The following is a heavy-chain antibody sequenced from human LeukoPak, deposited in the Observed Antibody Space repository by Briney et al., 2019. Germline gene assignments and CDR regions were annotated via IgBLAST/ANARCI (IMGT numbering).Heavy chain of an antibody. V-gene: IGHV3-48*02. D-gene: IGHD6-13*01. J-gene: IGHJ4*02. CDR1: GFTFSRYS. Sequence: PGGSLRLSCAASGFTFSRYSMIWVRQAPGKGLEWVSYISSSSSPIYYADSVKGRFTISRDNAKNSLYLQMNSLRDEDTAVYYCARDPTAAGKAYYFDYWGQGTLVTVSS. CDR2: ISSSSSPI. CDR3: ARDPTAAGKAYYFDY.